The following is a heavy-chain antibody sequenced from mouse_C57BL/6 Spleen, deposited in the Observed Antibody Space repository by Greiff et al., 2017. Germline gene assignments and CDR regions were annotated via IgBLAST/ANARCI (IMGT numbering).Heavy chain of an antibody. J-gene: IGHJ4*01. CDR2: IYPGDGDT. D-gene: IGHD2-4*01. CDR3: ARSHYDVDAMDY. Sequence: QVQLKQSGPELVKPGASVKISCKASGYAFSSSWMNWVKQRPGKGLEWIGRIYPGDGDTNYNGKFKGKATLTADKSSSTAYMQLSSLTSEDSAVYFCARSHYDVDAMDYWGQGTSVTVSS. V-gene: IGHV1-82*01. CDR1: GYAFSSSW.